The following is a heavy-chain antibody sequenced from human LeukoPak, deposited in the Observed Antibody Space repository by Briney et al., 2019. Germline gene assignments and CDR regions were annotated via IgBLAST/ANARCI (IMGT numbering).Heavy chain of an antibody. Sequence: PGGSLRLSCAASGFTSSSYAMSWVRQAPGKGLEWVSAISGSGGSTYYADSVKGRFTISRDNSKNTLYLQMNSLRAEDTAVYYCAKGGVLRYFDWLFKNFDYWGQGTLVTVSS. CDR1: GFTSSSYA. D-gene: IGHD3-9*01. CDR3: AKGGVLRYFDWLFKNFDY. J-gene: IGHJ4*02. CDR2: ISGSGGST. V-gene: IGHV3-23*01.